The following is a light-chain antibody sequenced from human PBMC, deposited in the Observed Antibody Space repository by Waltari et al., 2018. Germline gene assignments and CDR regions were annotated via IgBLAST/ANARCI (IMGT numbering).Light chain of an antibody. Sequence: EVVLTQSPATLSLSPGESATLSCRASQSLTKRYLAWYQQKPGQAPRLLIYGASSRAAGIPDRFSGSGSGTDFTLIISRLEPGDFAVYYCQQYGSSILYTFGQGTKLEIK. J-gene: IGKJ2*01. CDR3: QQYGSSILYT. CDR1: QSLTKRY. CDR2: GAS. V-gene: IGKV3-20*01.